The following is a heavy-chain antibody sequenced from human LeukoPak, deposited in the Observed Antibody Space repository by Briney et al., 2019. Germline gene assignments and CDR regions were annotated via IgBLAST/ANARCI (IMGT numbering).Heavy chain of an antibody. D-gene: IGHD6-13*01. V-gene: IGHV4-34*01. Sequence: PSETLSLTCAVYGGSFSGYYWSWIRQPPGKGLEWIGEINHSGSTNYNPSLKSRVTISVDTSKNQFSLKLSSVTAADTAVYYCARRRSWYGDYYYYMDVWGQGTLVTVSS. CDR1: GGSFSGYY. CDR2: INHSGST. J-gene: IGHJ6*03. CDR3: ARRRSWYGDYYYYMDV.